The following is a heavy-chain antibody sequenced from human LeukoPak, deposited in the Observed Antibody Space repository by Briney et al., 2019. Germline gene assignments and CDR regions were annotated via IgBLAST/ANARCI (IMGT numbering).Heavy chain of an antibody. J-gene: IGHJ4*02. CDR2: ISNNGGYT. CDR1: GFTFSSSA. Sequence: GGSLRLSCAASGFTFSSSAMSWVRQAPGKGLEWVSAISNNGGYTYYADSVQGRFTISRDNSKSTLCLQMNSLRAEDTAVYYCAKDDLYYYDSSGYCRYWGQGTLVTVSS. D-gene: IGHD3-22*01. CDR3: AKDDLYYYDSSGYCRY. V-gene: IGHV3-23*01.